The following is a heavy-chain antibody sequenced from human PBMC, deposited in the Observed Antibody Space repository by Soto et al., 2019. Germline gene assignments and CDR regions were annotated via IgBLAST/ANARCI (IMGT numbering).Heavy chain of an antibody. Sequence: GGSLRLSCAASGFTFSSYDMHWVRQATGKGLEWVSAIGTAGDTYYPGSVKGRFTISRENAKNSLYLQMNSLRAGDTAVYYCARGGRGIWFGELWDFDYWGQGTLVTVSS. D-gene: IGHD3-10*01. J-gene: IGHJ4*02. CDR3: ARGGRGIWFGELWDFDY. CDR2: IGTAGDT. CDR1: GFTFSSYD. V-gene: IGHV3-13*01.